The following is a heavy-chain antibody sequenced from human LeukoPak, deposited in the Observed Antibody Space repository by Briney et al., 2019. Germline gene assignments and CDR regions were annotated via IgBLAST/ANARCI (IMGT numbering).Heavy chain of an antibody. J-gene: IGHJ4*02. CDR3: ARDVYYGSGHDY. CDR2: IYSSGST. D-gene: IGHD3-10*01. CDR1: GGSISSDY. Sequence: SETLSLTFTVSGGSISSDYWSWIRQPAGKGLEWIGRIYSSGSTNYNPSLKSRVTMSVDTSKNQLSLKLSSVTAADTAVYYCARDVYYGSGHDYWGQGTLVTVSS. V-gene: IGHV4-4*07.